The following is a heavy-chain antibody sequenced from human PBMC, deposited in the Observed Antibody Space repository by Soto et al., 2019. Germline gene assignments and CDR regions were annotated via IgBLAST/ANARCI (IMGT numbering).Heavy chain of an antibody. D-gene: IGHD2-2*01. CDR2: IYYSGST. J-gene: IGHJ5*02. CDR3: ARALWGPAGHINWFDP. CDR1: DGSGTSNDKY. V-gene: IGHV4-61*08. Sequence: LEMLCLTWTVSDGSGTSNDKYWSWFQQPPGKGLEWIGYIYYSGSTNYNPSLKSRVTISVDTSKNQFSLKLTSVTAADTAVYYCARALWGPAGHINWFDPWGQGTLVTVPQ.